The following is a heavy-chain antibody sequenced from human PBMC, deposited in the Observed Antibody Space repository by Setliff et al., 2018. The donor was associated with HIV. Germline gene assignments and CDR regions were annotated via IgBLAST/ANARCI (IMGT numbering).Heavy chain of an antibody. Sequence: PGGSLRLSCAASGFTFDNYGMSWVRQAPGKGLEWVSAISNSSPGNTYYADSVRGRFTISRDNSKNTLYLQMNSLRAEDTALYYCARKYYYDSSGYYSFDYWGQGALVTVSS. CDR2: ISNSSPGNT. CDR3: ARKYYYDSSGYYSFDY. D-gene: IGHD3-22*01. V-gene: IGHV3-23*01. J-gene: IGHJ4*02. CDR1: GFTFDNYG.